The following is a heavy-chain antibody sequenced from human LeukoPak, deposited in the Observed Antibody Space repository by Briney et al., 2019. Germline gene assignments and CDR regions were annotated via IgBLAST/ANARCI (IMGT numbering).Heavy chain of an antibody. D-gene: IGHD2-2*01. CDR2: MNPNSGNT. V-gene: IGHV1-8*01. CDR1: GYTFTSYD. J-gene: IGHJ6*03. Sequence: ASVKVSCKASGYTFTSYDINWVRQATGQGREWMGWMNPNSGNTGYAQKFQGRVTMTRNTSISTAYMELSSLRSEDTAVYFCARKGPANYYYYYMDVWGKGTTVTVSS. CDR3: ARKGPANYYYYYMDV.